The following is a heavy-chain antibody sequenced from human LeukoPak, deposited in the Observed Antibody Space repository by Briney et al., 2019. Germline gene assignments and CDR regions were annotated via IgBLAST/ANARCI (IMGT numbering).Heavy chain of an antibody. CDR1: GGSIISYY. CDR2: IYYSGTT. CDR3: ARFPDYYYDSSGAGDY. Sequence: SETPSLTCTVSGGSIISYYWSWIRQPPGKGLEWIGYIYYSGTTNYNPSLKSRVTISVDTSKNQFSLKLSSVTAADTAVYYCARFPDYYYDSSGAGDYWGQGTLVTVSS. D-gene: IGHD3-22*01. J-gene: IGHJ4*02. V-gene: IGHV4-59*08.